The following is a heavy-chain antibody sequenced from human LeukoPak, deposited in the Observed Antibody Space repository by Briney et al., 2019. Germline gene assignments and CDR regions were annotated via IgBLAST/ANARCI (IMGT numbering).Heavy chain of an antibody. D-gene: IGHD1-26*01. CDR2: IYYSGST. CDR1: GGSISSNSYY. J-gene: IGHJ3*02. V-gene: IGHV4-39*07. Sequence: PSETLSLTCTVSGGSISSNSYYWGWIRQPPGKGLEWIGSIYYSGSTYYNPSLKSRVTISVDTSKNQFSLKLSSVTAADTAVYYCARGGSGSYSFAAFDIWGQGTMVTVSS. CDR3: ARGGSGSYSFAAFDI.